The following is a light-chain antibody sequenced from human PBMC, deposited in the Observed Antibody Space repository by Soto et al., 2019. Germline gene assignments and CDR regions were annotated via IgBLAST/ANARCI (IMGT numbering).Light chain of an antibody. J-gene: IGKJ4*01. CDR3: QQYNNWPRLT. Sequence: EIVMTQSPVTLSVSPGERATLSCRASQSVSSYLAWYQQKSGQAPRLLIYGASTRATGIPARFSGSGSGTEFTLTISSLQSEDFAVYSCQQYNNWPRLTFGGGTKVEIK. CDR2: GAS. V-gene: IGKV3-15*01. CDR1: QSVSSY.